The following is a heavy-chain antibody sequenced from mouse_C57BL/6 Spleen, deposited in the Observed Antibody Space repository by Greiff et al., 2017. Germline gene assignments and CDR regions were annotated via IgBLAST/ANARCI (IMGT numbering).Heavy chain of an antibody. Sequence: QVQLQQSGAELARPGASVKLSCKASGYTFTSYGISWVKQRTGQGLEWIGEIYPRSGNTYYNEQFKGKATLTADKSSSTAYMELRSLTSEDSAVYFGAYGSPFAYWGQGTLVTVSA. CDR2: IYPRSGNT. CDR3: AYGSPFAY. D-gene: IGHD1-1*01. V-gene: IGHV1-81*01. CDR1: GYTFTSYG. J-gene: IGHJ3*01.